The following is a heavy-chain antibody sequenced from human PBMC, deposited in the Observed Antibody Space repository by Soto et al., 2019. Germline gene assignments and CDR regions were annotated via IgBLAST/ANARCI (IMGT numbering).Heavy chain of an antibody. D-gene: IGHD1-7*01. CDR1: GYTFTSYG. CDR2: ISAYNGNT. J-gene: IGHJ4*02. Sequence: ASVKVSCKASGYTFTSYGISWVRQAPGQGLEWMGWISAYNGNTNYAQKLQGRVTMTTDTSTNTAYMELRSLTSDDTAVYYCARESIPSSGTSLRVDYFDSWGQGTLVTVSS. V-gene: IGHV1-18*01. CDR3: ARESIPSSGTSLRVDYFDS.